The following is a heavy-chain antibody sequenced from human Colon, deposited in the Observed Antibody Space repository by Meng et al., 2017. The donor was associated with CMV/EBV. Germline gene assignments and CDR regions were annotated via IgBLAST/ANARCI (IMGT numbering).Heavy chain of an antibody. CDR1: GYTFTNYG. Sequence: QCPRVQSGAEVKKPGASVKVSCKASGYTFTNYGISWVRQAPGQGLEWMGWIRAYTGDTYYAQKFQGRVTMTTDTSTSTAYMELRSLRSDDTAVYYCVRESQSGSYIYLQHWGQGTLVTVSS. J-gene: IGHJ1*01. V-gene: IGHV1-18*01. CDR3: VRESQSGSYIYLQH. D-gene: IGHD1-26*01. CDR2: IRAYTGDT.